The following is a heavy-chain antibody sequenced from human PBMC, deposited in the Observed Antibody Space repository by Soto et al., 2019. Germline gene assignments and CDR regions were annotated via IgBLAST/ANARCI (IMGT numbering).Heavy chain of an antibody. V-gene: IGHV3-23*01. CDR3: AKVLQYYYYGMDV. Sequence: HPGGSLRLSCAASEFTFSNYAMTWVRQAPGKGLEWVSAISNSGYSTYYAVSVKGRFIISRDNSKNTLYLQMNYLRAEDTAIYYCAKVLQYYYYGMDVWGLGTTVTVSS. J-gene: IGHJ6*02. CDR1: EFTFSNYA. CDR2: ISNSGYST.